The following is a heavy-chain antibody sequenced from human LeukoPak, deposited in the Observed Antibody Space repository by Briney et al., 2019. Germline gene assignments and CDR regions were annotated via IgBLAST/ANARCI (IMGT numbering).Heavy chain of an antibody. CDR1: GGSISSYY. CDR3: ARGTGLYDYGDYGGPVDAFDI. D-gene: IGHD4-17*01. J-gene: IGHJ3*02. Sequence: SETLSLTCAVSGGSISSYYGSWIRQPAGKGLEWIGRIYTSGSTTYNPSLKSRVTMSVDTSKNQFSLKLSSVTAADTAVYYCARGTGLYDYGDYGGPVDAFDIWGQGTMVTVSS. V-gene: IGHV4-4*07. CDR2: IYTSGST.